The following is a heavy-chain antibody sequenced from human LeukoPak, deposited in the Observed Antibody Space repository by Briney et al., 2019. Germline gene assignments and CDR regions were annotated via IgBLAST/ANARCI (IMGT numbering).Heavy chain of an antibody. J-gene: IGHJ4*01. CDR2: IIGSTANT. CDR1: GLTVSSYA. Sequence: GGSLRLSCGASGLTVSSYAMSWVRQAPGKGLEWVSTIIGSTANTYYADSVKGRFTISRDDSKNTVYLQMNSLRAEDAAVYSCAKYTSGTSYRGLDQWGHGALVTVSS. CDR3: AKYTSGTSYRGLDQ. D-gene: IGHD3-10*01. V-gene: IGHV3-23*01.